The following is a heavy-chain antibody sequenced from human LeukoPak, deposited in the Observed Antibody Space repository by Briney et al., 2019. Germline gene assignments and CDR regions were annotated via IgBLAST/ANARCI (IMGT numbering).Heavy chain of an antibody. Sequence: GGSLRLSCAASGFTFSSYGMSWVRQAPGKGLECDSSISGSGGSTNHADSVKGRFTISRDNSKNTLYLQMNSLRAEDTAVYYCAKVWTAYSDDYFDYWGQGTLVTVSS. V-gene: IGHV3-23*01. CDR2: ISGSGGST. J-gene: IGHJ4*02. CDR1: GFTFSSYG. D-gene: IGHD3/OR15-3a*01. CDR3: AKVWTAYSDDYFDY.